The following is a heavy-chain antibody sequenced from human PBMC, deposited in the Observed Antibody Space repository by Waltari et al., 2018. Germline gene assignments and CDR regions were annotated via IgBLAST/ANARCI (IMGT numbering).Heavy chain of an antibody. CDR2: IYTSGST. CDR1: GGSISSGSYY. V-gene: IGHV4-61*02. Sequence: QVQLQESGPGLVKPSQTLSLTCTVSGGSISSGSYYWSWIRQPAGKGLEWIGRIYTSGSTNYNPSLKSRVTISVDTSKNQFSLKLSSVTAADTAVYYCARGSTYYYDSSGYYYQNYYYYMDVWGKGTTVTVSS. CDR3: ARGSTYYYDSSGYYYQNYYYYMDV. D-gene: IGHD3-22*01. J-gene: IGHJ6*03.